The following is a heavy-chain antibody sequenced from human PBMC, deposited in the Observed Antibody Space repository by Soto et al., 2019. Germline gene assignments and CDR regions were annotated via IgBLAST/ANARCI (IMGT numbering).Heavy chain of an antibody. CDR3: AKRTVGWYFDL. CDR1: GFTFSSYA. D-gene: IGHD4-17*01. J-gene: IGHJ2*01. Sequence: EVQLLESGGGLLQPGGSLRLSCAASGFTFSSYAMSWVRQAPGKGLEWVSVISGSGGSTYYADSVKGRFTIPRDNSKNLLYLQINSLRAEDTAVYYCAKRTVGWYFDLWGRGTLVTVSS. V-gene: IGHV3-23*01. CDR2: ISGSGGST.